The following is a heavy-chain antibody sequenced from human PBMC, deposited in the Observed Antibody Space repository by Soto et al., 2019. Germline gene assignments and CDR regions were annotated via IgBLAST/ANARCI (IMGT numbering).Heavy chain of an antibody. CDR3: AKDLNIVVVPAVVGFDY. Sequence: GVSLRLSCAASGFTFSSYAMSWVRQAPGKGLEWVSAISGSGGSTYYADSVKGRFTISRDNSKNTLYLQMNSLRAEDTAVYYCAKDLNIVVVPAVVGFDYWGQGTLVTVSS. V-gene: IGHV3-23*01. J-gene: IGHJ4*02. CDR2: ISGSGGST. CDR1: GFTFSSYA. D-gene: IGHD2-2*01.